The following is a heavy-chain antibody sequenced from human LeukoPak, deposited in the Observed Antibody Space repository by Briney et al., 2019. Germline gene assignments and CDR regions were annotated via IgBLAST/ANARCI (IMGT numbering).Heavy chain of an antibody. J-gene: IGHJ4*02. V-gene: IGHV3-23*01. CDR1: GFTFSSYA. D-gene: IGHD4-17*01. Sequence: GRSLRLSCTASGFTFSSYAMSWVRQAPGKGLEWVSAISGSGGSTYHADSVKGRFTISRDNAKNSLYLQMNSLRAEDTGVYYCARDLNYDETGGQGTLVTVSP. CDR3: ARDLNYDET. CDR2: ISGSGGST.